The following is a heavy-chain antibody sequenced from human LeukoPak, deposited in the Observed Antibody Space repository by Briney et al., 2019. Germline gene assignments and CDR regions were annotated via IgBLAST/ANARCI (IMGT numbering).Heavy chain of an antibody. D-gene: IGHD3-16*01. CDR3: AVTFGGVIDY. V-gene: IGHV4-38-2*02. J-gene: IGHJ4*02. CDR2: IYHSGST. Sequence: SETLSLTCTVSGYSISSDYYWGWIRQPPGKGLEWIGSIYHSGSTYYNPSLKSRVTLSVDTSKNQFSLKLSSVTAADTAVYYCAVTFGGVIDYWGQGTLVTVSS. CDR1: GYSISSDYY.